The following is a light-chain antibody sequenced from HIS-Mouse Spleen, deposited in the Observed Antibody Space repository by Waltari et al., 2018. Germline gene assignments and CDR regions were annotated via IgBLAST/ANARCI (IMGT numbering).Light chain of an antibody. CDR2: GAS. Sequence: EIVFTQSPGTLSLSPGERATLSCRPSQSVSSSYLAWYQQKPGQAPRLLIYGASSRATGIPDRFSGSGYGTDFTLTISRLEPEDFAVYYCQQYGSSPPWTFGQGTKVEIK. CDR1: QSVSSSY. V-gene: IGKV3-20*01. J-gene: IGKJ1*01. CDR3: QQYGSSPPWT.